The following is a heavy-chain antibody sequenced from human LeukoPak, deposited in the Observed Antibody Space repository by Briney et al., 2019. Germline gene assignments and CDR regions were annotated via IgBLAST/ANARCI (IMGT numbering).Heavy chain of an antibody. CDR3: ARGARVAAANYGMDV. J-gene: IGHJ6*02. Sequence: SVKASCKASGGTFSSYTISWVRQAPGQGLEWTGRIIPILGIANYAQKFQGRVTITADKSTGTAYMELSSLRSEDTAVYYCARGARVAAANYGMDVWGQGTTVTVSS. D-gene: IGHD2-2*01. CDR2: IIPILGIA. CDR1: GGTFSSYT. V-gene: IGHV1-69*02.